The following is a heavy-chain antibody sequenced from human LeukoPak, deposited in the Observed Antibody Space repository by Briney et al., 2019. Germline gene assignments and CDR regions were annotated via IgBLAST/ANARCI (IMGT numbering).Heavy chain of an antibody. J-gene: IGHJ4*02. CDR1: GYSISSGYY. Sequence: SETLSLTCTVSGYSISSGYYWGWIRQPPGKGLEWIGSIYHSGSTYYNPSLKSRVTISVDTSKNQFSLKLSSVTAADTAVYYCARDASGTYSSAYWGQGTLVTVSS. V-gene: IGHV4-38-2*02. CDR2: IYHSGST. CDR3: ARDASGTYSSAY. D-gene: IGHD1-26*01.